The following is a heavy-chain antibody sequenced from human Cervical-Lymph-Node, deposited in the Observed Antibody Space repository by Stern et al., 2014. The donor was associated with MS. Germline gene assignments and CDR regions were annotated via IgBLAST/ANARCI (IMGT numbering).Heavy chain of an antibody. CDR2: IKTNTGST. CDR1: GYTFTKNH. V-gene: IGHV1-46*04. CDR3: ARDGRTYYFDY. J-gene: IGHJ4*02. D-gene: IGHD3-10*01. Sequence: QVQLVESGAEVKEPGASVKVSCKTSGYTFTKNHMHWVRQAPGQGLEWLGIIKTNTGSTTYAHKLQGRVTMARDASTSTVYMELSSLRSDDTAVYYCARDGRTYYFDYWGQGTLVTVSS.